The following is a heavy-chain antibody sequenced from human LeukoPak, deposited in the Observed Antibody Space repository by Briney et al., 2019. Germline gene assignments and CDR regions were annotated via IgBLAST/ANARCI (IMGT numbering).Heavy chain of an antibody. V-gene: IGHV3-23*01. CDR1: GFPFRRYA. Sequence: GGSLRLSCEGSGFPFRRYAMTWARQAPGKGLEWVSAISGSGGSTYYADSVKGRFTISRDNSKNTLYLQMNSLRAEDTAVYYCAKADFDWLLNYWGQGTLVTVSS. CDR3: AKADFDWLLNY. D-gene: IGHD3-9*01. CDR2: ISGSGGST. J-gene: IGHJ4*02.